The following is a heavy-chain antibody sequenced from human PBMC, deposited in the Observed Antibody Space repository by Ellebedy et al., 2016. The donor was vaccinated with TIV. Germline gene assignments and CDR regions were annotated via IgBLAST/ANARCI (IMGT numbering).Heavy chain of an antibody. CDR1: GFAFSTYV. D-gene: IGHD6-13*01. V-gene: IGHV3-23*01. Sequence: GGSLRLSCAASGFAFSTYVMTWVRQAPGKGLEWVSAIRASGDDTYYADPVRGRFTISRDNAKNSLYLQMNSLRAEDTAVYYCAREGSSSWYSRFDYWGQGTLVTVSS. J-gene: IGHJ4*02. CDR2: IRASGDDT. CDR3: AREGSSSWYSRFDY.